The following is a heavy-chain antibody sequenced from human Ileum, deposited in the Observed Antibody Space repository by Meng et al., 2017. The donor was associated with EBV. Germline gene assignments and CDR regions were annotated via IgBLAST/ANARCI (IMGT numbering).Heavy chain of an antibody. CDR2: MNPKTGTA. CDR1: GYTFTNYD. Sequence: QGQLVQSGAEVKRPGASVKFSCKASGYTFTNYDISWVRQATGQGLEWMGWMNPKTGTAHYAQKFQGRVSMTRDTSITTAYMELSSLTSEDTAVYYCVRTLERGDYWGQGTLVTVSS. D-gene: IGHD5-24*01. V-gene: IGHV1-8*01. J-gene: IGHJ4*02. CDR3: VRTLERGDY.